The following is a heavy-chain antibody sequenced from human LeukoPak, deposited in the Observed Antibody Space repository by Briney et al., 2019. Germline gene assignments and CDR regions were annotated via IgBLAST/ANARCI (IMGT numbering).Heavy chain of an antibody. D-gene: IGHD3-10*01. CDR1: GFTFSSYW. CDR3: ARAVTYFYGSVTYDWFDP. Sequence: GGSLRLSCAASGFTFSSYWMHWIRQTPGKGLVWVSRIKSDGSTIYADSVKGRFTISRDNARNTLYLQMNSLRVEDTAMYYCARAVTYFYGSVTYDWFDPWGQGTLVTVSS. V-gene: IGHV3-74*01. J-gene: IGHJ5*02. CDR2: IKSDGST.